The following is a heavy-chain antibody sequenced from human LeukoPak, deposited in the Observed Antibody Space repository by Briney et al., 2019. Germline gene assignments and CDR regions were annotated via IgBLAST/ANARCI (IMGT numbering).Heavy chain of an antibody. V-gene: IGHV3-21*01. CDR3: ARDLLWFGELLYGFDY. D-gene: IGHD3-10*01. CDR1: GFTFSSYS. J-gene: IGHJ4*02. CDR2: ISSSSSYI. Sequence: GRSLRLSCAASGFTFSSYSMNWVRQAPGKGLEWVSSISSSSSYIYYAGSVKGRFTISRDNAKNSLYLQMNSLRAEDTAVYYCARDLLWFGELLYGFDYWGQGTLVTVSS.